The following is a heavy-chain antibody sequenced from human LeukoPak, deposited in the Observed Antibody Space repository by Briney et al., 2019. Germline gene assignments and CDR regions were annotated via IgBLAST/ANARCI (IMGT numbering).Heavy chain of an antibody. Sequence: PSETLSLTCTVSGASINSGISYWSWIRQPAGKGLEWIGHIYAFGSTNYNPSLKSRVTMSLDASKKQFSLKLSTVTAADTAVYFCARFNSGQQLVPRRYYYYMDVWGKGTTVTISS. V-gene: IGHV4-61*09. CDR2: IYAFGST. CDR1: GASINSGISY. CDR3: ARFNSGQQLVPRRYYYYMDV. D-gene: IGHD6-13*01. J-gene: IGHJ6*03.